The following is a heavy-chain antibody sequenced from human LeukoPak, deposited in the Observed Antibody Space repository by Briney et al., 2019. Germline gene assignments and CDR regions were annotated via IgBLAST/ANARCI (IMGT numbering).Heavy chain of an antibody. J-gene: IGHJ3*02. V-gene: IGHV3-23*01. CDR3: AKQRRGPNDAFDI. CDR1: GFTFSSYA. D-gene: IGHD6-25*01. Sequence: PGGSLRLSCAASGFTFSSYAMSWVRQAPGKGLEGVSAISGSGGSTYYADSVKGRFTISRDNSKNTLYLQMNSLRAEDTAVYYCAKQRRGPNDAFDIWGQGTMVTVSS. CDR2: ISGSGGST.